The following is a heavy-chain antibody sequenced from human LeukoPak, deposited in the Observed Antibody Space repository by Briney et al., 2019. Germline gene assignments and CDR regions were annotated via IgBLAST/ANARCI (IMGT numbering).Heavy chain of an antibody. CDR3: ARGAVRGVIGAFDI. V-gene: IGHV1-69*04. CDR2: IIPILGIA. Sequence: ASVKVSCKASGGTFSSYAISWVRQAPGQGLEWMGRIIPILGIANYAQKFQGRVTITADKSTSTAYMELSSLRSEDTAVYYCARGAVRGVIGAFDIWGQGTMVTVSS. D-gene: IGHD3-10*01. CDR1: GGTFSSYA. J-gene: IGHJ3*02.